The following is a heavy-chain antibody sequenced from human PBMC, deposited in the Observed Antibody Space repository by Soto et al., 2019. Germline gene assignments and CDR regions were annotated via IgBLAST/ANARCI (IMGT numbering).Heavy chain of an antibody. Sequence: SETLSLTCTVSGGSISSYYWSWIRQPPGKGLEWIGYIYYSGITDYNPSLKSRVTISVDTSRSQFSLKLSSVTAADTAVYYCARGGGVYYFDYWGQGTLVTVSS. V-gene: IGHV4-59*01. CDR3: ARGGGVYYFDY. J-gene: IGHJ4*02. CDR2: IYYSGIT. CDR1: GGSISSYY. D-gene: IGHD2-8*02.